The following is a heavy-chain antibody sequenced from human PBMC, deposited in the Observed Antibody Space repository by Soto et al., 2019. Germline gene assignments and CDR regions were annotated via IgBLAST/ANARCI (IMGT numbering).Heavy chain of an antibody. Sequence: SSETLSLTCSVSGDSISNSRFYWAWIRQPPGEGLEWIGSIYHTGNAYYNPSLKSRVTIFVDTSKNQFSLKLTSVTAADTALYYCARTNCSSTNCFDIFDMWGQGTMVTVSS. CDR3: ARTNCSSTNCFDIFDM. CDR1: GDSISNSRFY. V-gene: IGHV4-39*07. D-gene: IGHD2-2*01. J-gene: IGHJ3*02. CDR2: IYHTGNA.